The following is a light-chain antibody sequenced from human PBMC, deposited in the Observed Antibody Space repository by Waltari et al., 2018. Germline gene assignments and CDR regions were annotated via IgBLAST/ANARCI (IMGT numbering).Light chain of an antibody. CDR2: EVS. J-gene: IGLJ2*01. Sequence: QSALTQPASVSGSPGQSITISCTGSSSDVGAYNYVSWYQQHPGKAPKLMIYEVSNRPPGGSNRCSGSRSGNTASLTISWLLAEDEADYYCISYSSSTTLGVFGGGTKLTVL. V-gene: IGLV2-14*03. CDR1: SSDVGAYNY. CDR3: ISYSSSTTLGV.